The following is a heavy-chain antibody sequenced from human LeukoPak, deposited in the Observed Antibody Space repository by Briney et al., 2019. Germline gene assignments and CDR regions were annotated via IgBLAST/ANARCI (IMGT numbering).Heavy chain of an antibody. CDR1: GYTRTELS. J-gene: IGHJ3*02. CDR2: FDPEDGET. V-gene: IGHV1-24*01. D-gene: IGHD2-2*01. Sequence: GASVKVSCKVSGYTRTELSMHWVRQAPGKGLEWMGGFDPEDGETIYAQKFQGRVTMTEDTSTDTAYMELSSLRSEDTAVYYCATLLPARPNSPIGLADAFDIWGQGTMVTVSS. CDR3: ATLLPARPNSPIGLADAFDI.